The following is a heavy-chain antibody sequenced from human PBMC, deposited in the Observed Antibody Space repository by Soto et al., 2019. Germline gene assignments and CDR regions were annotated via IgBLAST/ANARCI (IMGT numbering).Heavy chain of an antibody. Sequence: SETLSLTCTVSGGSISSGGYYWSWIRQHPGKGLEWIGYIYYSGSTYYNPSLKSRVTISVDTSKNQFSLKLSSVTAADTAVYYCARDCRSSSSVCFDPWGQGTLVTVSS. CDR1: GGSISSGGYY. J-gene: IGHJ5*02. CDR2: IYYSGST. V-gene: IGHV4-31*03. CDR3: ARDCRSSSSVCFDP. D-gene: IGHD6-13*01.